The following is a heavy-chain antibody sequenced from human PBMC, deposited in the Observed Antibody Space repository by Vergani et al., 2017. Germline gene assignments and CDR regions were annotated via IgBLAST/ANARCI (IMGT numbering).Heavy chain of an antibody. CDR1: GFTFSSYS. D-gene: IGHD2-15*01. CDR3: ARGYSSGDDAFDI. Sequence: EVQLVESGGGLVKPGGSLRLSCAASGFTFSSYSMNWVRQAPGKGLEWVSSISSSSSYIYYADSVKGRFTISRDNAKNSLYLQMNSLRAEDTAVYFCARGYSSGDDAFDIWGQGTIVTVSS. V-gene: IGHV3-21*01. J-gene: IGHJ3*02. CDR2: ISSSSSYI.